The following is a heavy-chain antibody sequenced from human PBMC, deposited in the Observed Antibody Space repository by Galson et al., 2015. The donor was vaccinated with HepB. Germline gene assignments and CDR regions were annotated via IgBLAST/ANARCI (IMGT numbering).Heavy chain of an antibody. CDR1: GFTLSIYA. CDR3: AKDGRLVGTDYYYYGMDV. D-gene: IGHD2-21*02. Sequence: SLRLSCAASGFTLSIYAMNWVRQSPGKELEWVSGLGNGDGQTYYADFVKGRFTISRDDSKNTLYLQMNSLSAEDTALYYCAKDGRLVGTDYYYYGMDVWGQGTSVTVSS. V-gene: IGHV3-23*01. CDR2: LGNGDGQT. J-gene: IGHJ6*02.